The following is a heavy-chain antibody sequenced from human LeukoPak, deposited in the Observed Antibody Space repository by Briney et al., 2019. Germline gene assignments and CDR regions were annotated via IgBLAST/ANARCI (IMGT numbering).Heavy chain of an antibody. J-gene: IGHJ3*02. CDR3: ATIVHPEYCSSTSCYVRQHAFDI. Sequence: SETLSLTCAVSGVSVTSSNAHWWSWARQSPGKEFEWIGEAHHSGGTNYSPSFERRVTISVDTSKNQFSLKLSSVTAAGTAVYYCATIVHPEYCSSTSCYVRQHAFDIWGQGTMVTVSS. CDR1: GVSVTSSNAHW. CDR2: AHHSGGT. V-gene: IGHV4-4*02. D-gene: IGHD2-2*01.